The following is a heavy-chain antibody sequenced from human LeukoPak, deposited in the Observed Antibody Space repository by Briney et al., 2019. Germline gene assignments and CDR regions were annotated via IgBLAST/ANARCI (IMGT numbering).Heavy chain of an antibody. CDR1: GGSIRSSSYY. CDR3: ARGQGTVTTH. Sequence: ASETLSLTCTVSGGSIRSSSYYWGWIRQPPGKGLEWIGEINHSGSANYSPSLSSRVTISLDMSENQFSLKLTSVTAADTAVYYCARGQGTVTTHWGQEPWSPSPQ. J-gene: IGHJ4*01. V-gene: IGHV4-39*07. CDR2: INHSGSA. D-gene: IGHD4-17*01.